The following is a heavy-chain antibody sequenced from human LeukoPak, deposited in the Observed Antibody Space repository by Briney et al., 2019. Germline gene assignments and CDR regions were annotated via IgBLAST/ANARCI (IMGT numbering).Heavy chain of an antibody. V-gene: IGHV1-69*05. CDR1: GGTFSSYA. J-gene: IGHJ3*02. Sequence: ASVKVSCKASGGTFSSYAISWVRQAPGQGLEWMGRIIPIFGIANYAQKFQGRVTITTDESTSTAYMELRSLISEDTEVYYCAREIPGPYMIVAVGDAFDIWGQGTMGTVSS. CDR3: AREIPGPYMIVAVGDAFDI. CDR2: IIPIFGIA. D-gene: IGHD3-22*01.